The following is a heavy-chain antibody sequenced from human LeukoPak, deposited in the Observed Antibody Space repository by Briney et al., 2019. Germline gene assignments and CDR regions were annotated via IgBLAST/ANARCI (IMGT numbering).Heavy chain of an antibody. CDR1: GGTFSSYV. CDR3: AGDSSGWYYFDY. Sequence: SVKVSCKASGGTFSSYVISWVRQAPGQGLEWMGRIIPIFGTANYAQKFQGRVTITTDESTSTAYMELSSLRSEDTAVYYCAGDSSGWYYFDYWGQGTLVTVSS. J-gene: IGHJ4*02. D-gene: IGHD6-19*01. CDR2: IIPIFGTA. V-gene: IGHV1-69*05.